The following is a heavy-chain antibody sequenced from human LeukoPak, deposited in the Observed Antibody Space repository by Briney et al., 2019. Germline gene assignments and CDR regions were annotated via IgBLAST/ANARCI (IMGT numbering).Heavy chain of an antibody. CDR1: GYIFTDYY. D-gene: IGHD2-2*01. J-gene: IGHJ4*02. CDR2: INPNSGGT. Sequence: GASVKVSCKASGYIFTDYYMHWVRQAPGQGLEWMGWINPNSGGTNYAQKFQGRVTMTRDTSISTAYMELSRLRSDDTAVYYCARVVMVPAASFDYWGQGTLVTVSS. V-gene: IGHV1-2*02. CDR3: ARVVMVPAASFDY.